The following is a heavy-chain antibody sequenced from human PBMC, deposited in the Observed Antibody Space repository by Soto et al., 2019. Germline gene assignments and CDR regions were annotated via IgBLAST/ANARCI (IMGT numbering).Heavy chain of an antibody. CDR3: ARRRYCGYDCYQKHYYGMDV. CDR2: IITVLGTT. Sequence: QVQLVQSGAELKKTGSSVRVSCRASGDTFSSYAVNWVRQAPGRGLEWMGRIITVLGTTDYAQKFKGRVTITAEKSTKTVYMELSSLRSEDTDVYYCARRRYCGYDCYQKHYYGMDVWGQGTTVTVAS. J-gene: IGHJ6*02. D-gene: IGHD2-21*01. CDR1: GDTFSSYA. V-gene: IGHV1-69*08.